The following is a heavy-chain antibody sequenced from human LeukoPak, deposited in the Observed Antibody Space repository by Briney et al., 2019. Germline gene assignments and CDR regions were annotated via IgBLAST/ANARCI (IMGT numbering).Heavy chain of an antibody. J-gene: IGHJ6*02. CDR3: ASKSHYYYYGMDV. CDR2: IYSGGST. CDR1: GFTVSSNY. Sequence: GGSLRLSCAASGFTVSSNYMSWVRQAPGKGLEWVSVIYSGGSTYYADSVKGRFTISRDNSKNTLYLQMNSLRAEDTAVYYCASKSHYYYYGMDVWGQGTTVTVSS. V-gene: IGHV3-66*01.